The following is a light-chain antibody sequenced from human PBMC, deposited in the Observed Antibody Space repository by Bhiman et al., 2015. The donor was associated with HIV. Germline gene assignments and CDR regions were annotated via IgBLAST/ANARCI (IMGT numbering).Light chain of an antibody. CDR1: SSDVGGYNH. CDR3: SSLTSSITYV. Sequence: HSALTQPASVSGSPGQSITISCTGTSSDVGGYNHVSWYQQHPGKAPRLMIYDVSNRPSGISNRFSGSKSDNTASLTISGLQAEDEADYYCSSLTSSITYVFGTGTKVTVL. J-gene: IGLJ1*01. CDR2: DVS. V-gene: IGLV2-14*03.